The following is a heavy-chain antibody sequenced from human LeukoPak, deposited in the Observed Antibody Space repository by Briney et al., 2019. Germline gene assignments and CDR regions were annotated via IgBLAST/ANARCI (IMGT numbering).Heavy chain of an antibody. Sequence: GGPLRLSCAASGFTVSSNYMSWVRQAPGKGLEWVSVIYSGGSTYYADSVKGRFTISSDNSKNTLYLQMNSLRAEDTAVYYCARVEYQLLAIDYWGQGTLVTVSS. V-gene: IGHV3-53*01. J-gene: IGHJ4*02. CDR3: ARVEYQLLAIDY. CDR2: IYSGGST. CDR1: GFTVSSNY. D-gene: IGHD2-2*01.